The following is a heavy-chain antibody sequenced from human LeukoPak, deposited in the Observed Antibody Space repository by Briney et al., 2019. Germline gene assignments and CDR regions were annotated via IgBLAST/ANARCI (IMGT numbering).Heavy chain of an antibody. CDR3: ARSPGYCSGGSCSSDKNWFDP. V-gene: IGHV1-69*04. J-gene: IGHJ5*02. Sequence: GASVKVSCKASGGTFSSYAISWVRQAPGQGLEWMGRIIPILGIANYAQKFQGRVTITADKSTSTAYMELSSLRSEDTAVYYCARSPGYCSGGSCSSDKNWFDPWGQGTLVTASS. D-gene: IGHD2-15*01. CDR2: IIPILGIA. CDR1: GGTFSSYA.